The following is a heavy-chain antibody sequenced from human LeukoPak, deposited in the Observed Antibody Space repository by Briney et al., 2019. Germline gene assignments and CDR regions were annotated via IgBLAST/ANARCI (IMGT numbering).Heavy chain of an antibody. J-gene: IGHJ6*02. Sequence: GGSLRLSCAASGFTFSSYWMHWVRQAPGKGLVWVSRINSDGSSTSYADSVKGRFTISRDNAKNTLYLQMNRLRAEDTAVYYCARATIVGWFGELSLYYYGMDVWGQGTTVTVSS. V-gene: IGHV3-74*01. CDR3: ARATIVGWFGELSLYYYGMDV. D-gene: IGHD3-10*01. CDR1: GFTFSSYW. CDR2: INSDGSST.